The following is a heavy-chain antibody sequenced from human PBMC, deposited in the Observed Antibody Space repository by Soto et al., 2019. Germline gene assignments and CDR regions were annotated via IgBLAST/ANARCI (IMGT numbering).Heavy chain of an antibody. CDR2: IRSKAYGGTT. D-gene: IGHD3-3*01. J-gene: IGHJ4*02. CDR1: GFTFGDYA. Sequence: GGSLRLSCTASGFTFGDYAMSWVRQAPGKGLEWVGFIRSKAYGGTTEYAASVKGRFTISRDDSKSIAYLQMNSLKTEDTAVYYCTRRGIFGVVITGYYFDYWGQGTLVTVSS. CDR3: TRRGIFGVVITGYYFDY. V-gene: IGHV3-49*04.